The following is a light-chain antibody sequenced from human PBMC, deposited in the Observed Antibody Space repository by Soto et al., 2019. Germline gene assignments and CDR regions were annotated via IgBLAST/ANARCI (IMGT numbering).Light chain of an antibody. CDR2: EAS. CDR3: QQLYTLPFT. J-gene: IGKJ5*01. CDR1: HDISTF. Sequence: DIQLIQSPSLLSASIGDRVTITCRASHDISTFLAWYQQKPGKAPKLLIYEASTLQSGVPSRFSGSGSGTEFTLTISGLLPEDFAAYHCQQLYTLPFTFGQGTRLEL. V-gene: IGKV1-9*01.